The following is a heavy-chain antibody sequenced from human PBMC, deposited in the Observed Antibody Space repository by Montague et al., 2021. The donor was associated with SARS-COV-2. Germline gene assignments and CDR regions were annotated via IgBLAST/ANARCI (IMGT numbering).Heavy chain of an antibody. CDR2: IYYTGNT. CDR1: GGSISPYY. D-gene: IGHD3-10*01. V-gene: IGHV4-59*01. CDR3: ARDRGSYFDSGSYHWLDS. J-gene: IGHJ5*01. Sequence: SETLSLTCTVSGGSISPYYWTWIRQPPGKGLEWIGYIYYTGNTKYKPSLKSRVTISVDTSKNQFSLNLKSVTAADTAVYYCARDRGSYFDSGSYHWLDSWGQGTLVTVSS.